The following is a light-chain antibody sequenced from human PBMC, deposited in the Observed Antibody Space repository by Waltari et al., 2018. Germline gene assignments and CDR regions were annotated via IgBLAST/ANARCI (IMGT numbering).Light chain of an antibody. V-gene: IGKV1-5*03. CDR3: QQYQDYPWT. CDR2: VTS. J-gene: IGKJ1*01. CDR1: QDIKTW. Sequence: DIQMTQSPSALSASVGDSATITSRASQDIKTWLAWYQQKPGKAPNLLIYVTSILQSGVPSRFSGSGSGTEFTLTISSLQPDDFATYYCQQYQDYPWTFGQGTRVDI.